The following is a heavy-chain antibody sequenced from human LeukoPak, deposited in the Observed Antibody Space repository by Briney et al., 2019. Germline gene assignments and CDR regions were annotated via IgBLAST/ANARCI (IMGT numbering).Heavy chain of an antibody. Sequence: SETLSLTCAVHGGSFSGYYWSWIRQPPGKGLEWIGEINHSGSTNYNPSLKSRVTISVDTSKNQFSLKLSSVTAADTAVYYCAREGRSGSRRPRYFQHWGQGTLVTVSS. D-gene: IGHD1-26*01. CDR3: AREGRSGSRRPRYFQH. CDR1: GGSFSGYY. J-gene: IGHJ1*01. CDR2: INHSGST. V-gene: IGHV4-34*01.